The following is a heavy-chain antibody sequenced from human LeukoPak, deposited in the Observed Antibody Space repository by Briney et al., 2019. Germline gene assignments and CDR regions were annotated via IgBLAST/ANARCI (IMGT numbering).Heavy chain of an antibody. V-gene: IGHV4-59*01. CDR2: IYYSGST. D-gene: IGHD3-22*01. J-gene: IGHJ2*01. CDR1: GGSISSYY. CDR3: TGLFPVYFDL. Sequence: PSETPSLTCTVPGGSISSYYWSWIRQPPGKRLDRIGYIYYSGSTNYNPPLKSRVTISVDTSKTKFSLNRSSTTGALTTRHYLTGLFPVYFDLWGSGTLVTVSS.